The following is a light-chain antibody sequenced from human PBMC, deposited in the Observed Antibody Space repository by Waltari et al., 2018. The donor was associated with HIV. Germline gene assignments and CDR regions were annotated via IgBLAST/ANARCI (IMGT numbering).Light chain of an antibody. J-gene: IGLJ2*01. CDR1: SSDVGGYIS. CDR3: SSYAGSNNLI. V-gene: IGLV2-8*01. CDR2: EVN. Sequence: QSALTQPPSASGSPGQSVTLSSTGTSSDVGGYISVSWYQQHPGKAPKLMIYEVNKRPSGVPDRFSGSKSGNTASLTVSGLQAEDEAHYYCSSYAGSNNLIFGGGTKLTVL.